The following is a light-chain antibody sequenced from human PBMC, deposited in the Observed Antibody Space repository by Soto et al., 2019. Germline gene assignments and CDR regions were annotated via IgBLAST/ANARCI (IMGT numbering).Light chain of an antibody. CDR2: AAS. Sequence: DIQMTQSPSTLSASVGDRVTITCRASQSISSWLAWYQQKPGKAPKLLIYAASSLHSGVPSRFSGSGSGTDFTLTISSLQPEDFATFYCQQSYSSWTFDQGTKVEIK. V-gene: IGKV1-39*01. CDR1: QSISSW. J-gene: IGKJ1*01. CDR3: QQSYSSWT.